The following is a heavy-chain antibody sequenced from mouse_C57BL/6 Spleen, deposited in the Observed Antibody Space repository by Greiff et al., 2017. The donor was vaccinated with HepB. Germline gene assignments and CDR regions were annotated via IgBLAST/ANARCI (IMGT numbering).Heavy chain of an antibody. Sequence: QVQLKESGAELARPGASVKMSCKASGYTFTSYTMHWVKQRPGQGLEWIGYINPSSGYTKYNQKFKDKATLTADKSSSTAYMQLSSLTSEDSAVYYCAVNYYGSSYWGQGTTLTVSS. J-gene: IGHJ2*01. CDR2: INPSSGYT. CDR1: GYTFTSYT. CDR3: AVNYYGSSY. D-gene: IGHD1-1*01. V-gene: IGHV1-4*01.